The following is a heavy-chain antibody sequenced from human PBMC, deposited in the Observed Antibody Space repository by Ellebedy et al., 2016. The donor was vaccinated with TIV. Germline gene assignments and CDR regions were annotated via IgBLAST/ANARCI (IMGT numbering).Heavy chain of an antibody. J-gene: IGHJ5*02. CDR1: GDTFTDYD. Sequence: AASVKVSCKASGDTFTDYDINWVRQATGQGLEYLGWMKPGSGNTGYAEKFEGRVTMTRNTSTSPAYMELSSLRSDDTAVYYCVVGLFHPWGQGTLVSVSS. D-gene: IGHD3/OR15-3a*01. V-gene: IGHV1-8*01. CDR2: MKPGSGNT. CDR3: VVGLFHP.